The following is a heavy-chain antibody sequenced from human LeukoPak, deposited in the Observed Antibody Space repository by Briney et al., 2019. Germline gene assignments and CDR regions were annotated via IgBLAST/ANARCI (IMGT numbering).Heavy chain of an antibody. CDR2: IIPIFGTA. CDR1: GGTFSSYA. V-gene: IGHV1-69*05. D-gene: IGHD2-2*01. Sequence: SVKVSCKASGGTFSSYAISWVRQAPGQGLEWMGGIIPIFGTANYAQKFQGRVTITTDESTSTAYMELSSLRSEDTAVYYCARDPQVPAHTLGWFDPWGQGTLVTVSS. J-gene: IGHJ5*02. CDR3: ARDPQVPAHTLGWFDP.